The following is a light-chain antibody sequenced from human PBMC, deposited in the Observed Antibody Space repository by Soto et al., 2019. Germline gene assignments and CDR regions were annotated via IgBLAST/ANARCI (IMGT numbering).Light chain of an antibody. CDR1: QRVSRN. J-gene: IGKJ1*01. CDR3: QQRSNWPRT. CDR2: DAS. Sequence: EIVMTQSPATLSVSPGERATLSCRASQRVSRNLAWYQQKPGQAPRLLIYDASTRATGIPARFSGSGSGTDFTLTISSLEPEDFAVYYCQQRSNWPRTFGQGTKVDIK. V-gene: IGKV3-11*01.